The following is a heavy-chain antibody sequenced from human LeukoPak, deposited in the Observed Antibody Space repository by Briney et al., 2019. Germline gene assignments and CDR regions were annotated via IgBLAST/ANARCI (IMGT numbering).Heavy chain of an antibody. V-gene: IGHV3-30*02. CDR2: IRYDGSNK. CDR3: AKGEYYDFWSGYPAFDY. D-gene: IGHD3-3*01. Sequence: GGTLRLSCAASGFTFSSYGMHWVRQAPGKGLEWVAFIRYDGSNKYYADSVKGRFTISRDNSKNTLYLQMNSLRAEDTAVYYCAKGEYYDFWSGYPAFDYWGQGTLVTVSS. CDR1: GFTFSSYG. J-gene: IGHJ4*02.